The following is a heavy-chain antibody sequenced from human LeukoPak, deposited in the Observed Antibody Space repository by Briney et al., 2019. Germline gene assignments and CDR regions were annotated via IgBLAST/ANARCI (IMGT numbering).Heavy chain of an antibody. Sequence: PSETLSLTCTVSGGSISSSSYYWGWIRQPPGKGLERIGSIYYSGSTYYNPSLKSRVTISVDTSKNQFSLKLSSVTAADTAVYYCARQGSYDYVWGSYRSYYFDYWGQGTLVTVSS. D-gene: IGHD3-16*02. CDR2: IYYSGST. CDR1: GGSISSSSYY. CDR3: ARQGSYDYVWGSYRSYYFDY. J-gene: IGHJ4*02. V-gene: IGHV4-39*01.